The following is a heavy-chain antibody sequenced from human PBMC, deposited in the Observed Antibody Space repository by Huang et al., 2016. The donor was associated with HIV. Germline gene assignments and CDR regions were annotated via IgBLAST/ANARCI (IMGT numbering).Heavy chain of an antibody. CDR1: GFAFSNYA. CDR3: ATDGGGPQPFFYYMDV. J-gene: IGHJ6*03. Sequence: QVQLVESGGGVVQPGRSLRLSCAASGFAFSNYAIHWVRPAPGKGLVGVTVIAKDGNNKYYADSVKGRFTISRDNSKNRLFLQMNSLKSEDSAVYYCATDGGGPQPFFYYMDVWGKGTTVTVSS. D-gene: IGHD3-16*01. CDR2: IAKDGNNK. V-gene: IGHV3-30*16.